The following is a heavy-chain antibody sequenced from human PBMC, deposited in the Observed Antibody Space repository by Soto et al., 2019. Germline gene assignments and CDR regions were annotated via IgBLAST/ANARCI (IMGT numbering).Heavy chain of an antibody. D-gene: IGHD3-10*01. J-gene: IGHJ4*02. CDR2: ISSSSSYI. V-gene: IGHV3-21*01. Sequence: EVQLVESGGGLVKPGGSLRLSCAASGFTFSSYSMNWVRQAPGKGLEWVSSISSSSSYIYYADSVKGRFTISRDNDKNSLYLQMNSLRAEDTAVYYCARVTMVRGVISSGGDYWGQGTLVTVSS. CDR3: ARVTMVRGVISSGGDY. CDR1: GFTFSSYS.